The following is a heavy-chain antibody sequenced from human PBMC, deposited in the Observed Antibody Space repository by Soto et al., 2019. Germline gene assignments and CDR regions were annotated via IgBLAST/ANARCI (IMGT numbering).Heavy chain of an antibody. D-gene: IGHD3-22*01. V-gene: IGHV1-46*01. Sequence: ASVKVSCKASGNSFTTYYMHWVRQAPGQGLEWTGIINPSGGRTTYAQKFQGRVTMTRDTSTSTFHMELSSLTSEDTAVYYCAGLYHYDSSGYYDYWGRGTLVTVSS. CDR2: INPSGGRT. CDR3: AGLYHYDSSGYYDY. CDR1: GNSFTTYY. J-gene: IGHJ4*02.